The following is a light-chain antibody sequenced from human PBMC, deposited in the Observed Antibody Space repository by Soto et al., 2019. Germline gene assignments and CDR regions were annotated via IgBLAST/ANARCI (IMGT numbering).Light chain of an antibody. V-gene: IGKV3-11*01. Sequence: IVLTQSPGTLALAPGDRVTLSCKALQIIANNLSGHQQKPGQAPSLLIYDASNRATGIPARFSGSGSGTDVTLTISSLEPEDFAVYYCQQHSNWPPITFGQGTRLDIK. CDR2: DAS. CDR1: QIIANN. CDR3: QQHSNWPPIT. J-gene: IGKJ5*01.